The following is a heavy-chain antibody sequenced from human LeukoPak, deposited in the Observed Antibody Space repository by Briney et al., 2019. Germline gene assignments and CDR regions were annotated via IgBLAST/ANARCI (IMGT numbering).Heavy chain of an antibody. V-gene: IGHV4-39*01. D-gene: IGHD1-26*01. CDR2: IYYSGST. J-gene: IGHJ4*02. Sequence: PSETLSLTCTVSGGSISSSSYYWGWIRQPPGKGLEWIGSIYYSGSTYYNPSLKSRVTISVDTSKNQFSLRLSSVPAADTAVYYCARRLVGATTIRDYWGQGTLVTVSS. CDR1: GGSISSSSYY. CDR3: ARRLVGATTIRDY.